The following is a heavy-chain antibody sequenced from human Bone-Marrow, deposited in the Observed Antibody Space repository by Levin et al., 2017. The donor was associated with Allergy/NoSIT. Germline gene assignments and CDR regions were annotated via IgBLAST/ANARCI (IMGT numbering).Heavy chain of an antibody. Sequence: GESLKISCTASGYTFTSYDINRVRQVPGQGPEWMGRVNPNSGDTGYAQKFQGRVTMTRNTAINTAYMELRSLRFEDTAVYYCASNDGYATWGQGTLVTVSS. D-gene: IGHD5-24*01. V-gene: IGHV1-8*02. J-gene: IGHJ5*02. CDR3: ASNDGYAT. CDR1: GYTFTSYD. CDR2: VNPNSGDT.